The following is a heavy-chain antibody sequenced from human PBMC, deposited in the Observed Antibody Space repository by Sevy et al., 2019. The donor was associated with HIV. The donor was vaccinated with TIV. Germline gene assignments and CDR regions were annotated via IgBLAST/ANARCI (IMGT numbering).Heavy chain of an antibody. CDR3: ARELISGRYYGMDV. J-gene: IGHJ6*02. Sequence: SETLSLTCTVSGGSISSYYWNWIRQSPGKGLEWIGYIYYTGSTNYNPSLKSRVIISVDTSKNQFSLKLTSVTAADTAVYYCARELISGRYYGMDVWGQGTTVTVSS. V-gene: IGHV4-59*01. CDR1: GGSISSYY. D-gene: IGHD6-19*01. CDR2: IYYTGST.